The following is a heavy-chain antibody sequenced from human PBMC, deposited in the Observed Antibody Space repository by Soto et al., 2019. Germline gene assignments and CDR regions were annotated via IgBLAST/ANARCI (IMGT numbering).Heavy chain of an antibody. D-gene: IGHD2-21*01. CDR3: ARGSYCGGDCYDY. V-gene: IGHV1-46*03. CDR1: GYTFATYY. CDR2: INPSGVIT. J-gene: IGHJ4*02. Sequence: ASVKVSCKASGYTFATYYMHWVRRAPGQGLEWMGIINPSGVITSYAQKFQDRVTMTRDTSTSTLYMELTSLRSEDTAVYYCARGSYCGGDCYDYWGQGTLVTVSS.